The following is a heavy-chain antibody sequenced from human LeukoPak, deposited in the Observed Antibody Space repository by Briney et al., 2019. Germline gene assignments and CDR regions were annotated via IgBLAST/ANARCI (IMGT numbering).Heavy chain of an antibody. D-gene: IGHD3-9*01. Sequence: SETLSLTCAVSGGSISSGGYSWSWIRQPPGKGLEWIGYIYHSGSTYYNPSLKSRVTISVDRSKNQFSLKLSSVTAADTAVYYCARVSYDILTGYIFDYWGQGTLVTASS. CDR1: GGSISSGGYS. CDR2: IYHSGST. V-gene: IGHV4-30-2*01. CDR3: ARVSYDILTGYIFDY. J-gene: IGHJ4*02.